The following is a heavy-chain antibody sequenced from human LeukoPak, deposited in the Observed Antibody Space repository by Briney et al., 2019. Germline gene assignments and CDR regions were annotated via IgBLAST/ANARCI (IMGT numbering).Heavy chain of an antibody. V-gene: IGHV1-18*01. CDR2: ISAYNGNT. CDR1: GYTFTSYG. D-gene: IGHD2-15*01. Sequence: GASVKVSCKASGYTFTSYGISWVRQAPGQGLEWMGWISAYNGNTNYAQKLQGRVTITADKSTSTAYMELSSLRSEDTAVYYCATRRKFRYCSGGSCFLNYYYYGMDVWGQGTTVTVSS. CDR3: ATRRKFRYCSGGSCFLNYYYYGMDV. J-gene: IGHJ6*02.